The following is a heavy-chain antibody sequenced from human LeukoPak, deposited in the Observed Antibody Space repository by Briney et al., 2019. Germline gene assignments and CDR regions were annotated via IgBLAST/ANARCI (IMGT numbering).Heavy chain of an antibody. Sequence: GGSLRLSCAASGFTFSSYSMNWVRQAPGKGLEWVSSISSSSSYIYYADSVKGRFTISRDNAKNSLYLQMNSLRAEDTAVYYCARGIAVAGTRDAFDIWGHGTMVTVSS. CDR2: ISSSSSYI. V-gene: IGHV3-21*01. CDR3: ARGIAVAGTRDAFDI. J-gene: IGHJ3*02. D-gene: IGHD6-19*01. CDR1: GFTFSSYS.